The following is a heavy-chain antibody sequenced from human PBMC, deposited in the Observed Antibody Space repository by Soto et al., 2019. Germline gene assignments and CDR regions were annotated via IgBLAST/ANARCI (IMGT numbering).Heavy chain of an antibody. V-gene: IGHV4-39*01. D-gene: IGHD2-15*01. CDR1: CGSIYTNAYY. CDR2: IDDKGGT. CDR3: GKVLVGANAQTEHDS. Sequence: CLTCTVSCGSIYTNAYYWGWIRQRQGRGLEWIGNIDDKGGTYYNRSLKSRVSISRHTSANQFSLSLTSVTAADKDMYHCGKVLVGANAQTEHDSWGPGTMVTVSS. J-gene: IGHJ4*02.